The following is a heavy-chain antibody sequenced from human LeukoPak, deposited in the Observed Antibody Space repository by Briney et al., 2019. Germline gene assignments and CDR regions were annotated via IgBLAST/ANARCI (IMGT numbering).Heavy chain of an antibody. CDR2: ISYDGSNK. D-gene: IGHD4-17*01. Sequence: GGSLRLSCAASGFTFSSYAMHWVRQAPGKGLEWVAVISYDGSNKYYADSVKGRFTISRDNSKNTLYLQMNSLRAEDTAVYYCAREYGDYGLGYYGMDVWGQGTTVTVSS. V-gene: IGHV3-30-3*01. CDR3: AREYGDYGLGYYGMDV. J-gene: IGHJ6*02. CDR1: GFTFSSYA.